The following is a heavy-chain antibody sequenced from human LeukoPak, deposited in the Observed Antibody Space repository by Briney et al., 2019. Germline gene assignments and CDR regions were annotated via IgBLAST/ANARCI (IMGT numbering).Heavy chain of an antibody. Sequence: ASVKVSCKASGYTFTGYYMHWVRQAPGQGLEWMGWINPNSGGTNYAQRFQGWVTMTRDTSISTAYMELSRLRSDDTAVYYCARAGTVEMTPLDYWGQGTLVTVSS. CDR2: INPNSGGT. D-gene: IGHD5-24*01. J-gene: IGHJ4*02. CDR3: ARAGTVEMTPLDY. CDR1: GYTFTGYY. V-gene: IGHV1-2*04.